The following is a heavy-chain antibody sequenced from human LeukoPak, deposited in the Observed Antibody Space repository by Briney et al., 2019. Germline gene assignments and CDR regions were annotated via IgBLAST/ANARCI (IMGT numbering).Heavy chain of an antibody. CDR3: ARGARSLDDAFDI. V-gene: IGHV4-59*01. J-gene: IGHJ3*02. CDR2: IYYSGST. Sequence: SETLSLTCTVSGGSISSYYWSWIRQPPGKGLEWIGYIYYSGSTNYNPSLKSRVTISVDTSKNQFSLKLSSVTAADTAVYYCARGARSLDDAFDIWGQGTMVTVSS. CDR1: GGSISSYY.